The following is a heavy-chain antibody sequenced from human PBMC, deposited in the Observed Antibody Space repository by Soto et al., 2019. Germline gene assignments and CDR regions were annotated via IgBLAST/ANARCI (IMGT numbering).Heavy chain of an antibody. J-gene: IGHJ4*02. CDR1: GGTFSSYT. CDR2: IIPILGIA. Sequence: QVQLVQSGAEVKKPGSSVKVSCKASGGTFSSYTISWVRQAPGQGLEWMGRIIPILGIANYAQKFQGRVTITADKSTSTAYMELSSLRSEDTAVYYCARARRVLGPLYYFDYWGQGTLVTVSS. CDR3: ARARRVLGPLYYFDY. V-gene: IGHV1-69*02. D-gene: IGHD3-16*01.